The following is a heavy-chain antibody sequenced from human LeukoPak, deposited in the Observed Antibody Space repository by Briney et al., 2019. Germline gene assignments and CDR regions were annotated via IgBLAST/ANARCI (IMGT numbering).Heavy chain of an antibody. V-gene: IGHV4-34*01. CDR1: GGSFSGYY. J-gene: IGHJ5*02. Sequence: SETLSLTCAVYGGSFSGYYWSWIRQPPGKGLEWIGEINHSGSTNYNPSLKSRVTISVDTSKNQFSLKLSSVTAADTAVYYCARDIVVADNNWFDPWGQGILVTVSS. D-gene: IGHD2-15*01. CDR3: ARDIVVADNNWFDP. CDR2: INHSGST.